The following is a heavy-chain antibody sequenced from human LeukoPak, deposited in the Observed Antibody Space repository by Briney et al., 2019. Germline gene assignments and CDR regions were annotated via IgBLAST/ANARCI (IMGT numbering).Heavy chain of an antibody. CDR1: GVTFSDYN. J-gene: IGHJ4*02. V-gene: IGHV3-21*03. CDR2: INSYSTKR. CDR3: ARGPYTDY. D-gene: IGHD2-2*02. Sequence: GGALRLSCAASGVTFSDYNMSWGREGPGEGVEWGSSINSYSTKRYYADSVKGELTISRENAKRSLCLGKNRLRDEDTDLYYCARGPYTDYWGQGTLVTVSS.